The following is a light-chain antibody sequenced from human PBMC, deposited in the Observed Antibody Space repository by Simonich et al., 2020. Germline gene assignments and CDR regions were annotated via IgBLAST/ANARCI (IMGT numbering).Light chain of an antibody. CDR1: QGISSY. J-gene: IGKJ1*01. CDR3: QQYYSYSWT. Sequence: AIRMTQSPSSLSASTGDRVTITCRPSQGISSYLAWYQQKPGKAPKLLIYAASTLQSGVPSRFSGSGSGTDFTLTISCLQSEDFATYYCQQYYSYSWTFGQGTKVEIK. V-gene: IGKV1-8*01. CDR2: AAS.